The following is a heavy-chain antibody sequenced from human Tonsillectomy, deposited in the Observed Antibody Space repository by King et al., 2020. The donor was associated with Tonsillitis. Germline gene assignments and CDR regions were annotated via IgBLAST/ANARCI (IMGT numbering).Heavy chain of an antibody. D-gene: IGHD3-22*01. Sequence: TLKESGPTLVKPTQTLTLTCTFSGFSLSTSGVGVGWIRQPPGKALEWLALIYWNDDKRYSPSLKSRLTITKDTSKNQVVLTMTNMDPVDTATYYCAHSFLQTSGYYYGAPDYWGQGTLVTVSS. CDR3: AHSFLQTSGYYYGAPDY. CDR1: GFSLSTSGVG. CDR2: IYWNDDK. J-gene: IGHJ4*02. V-gene: IGHV2-5*01.